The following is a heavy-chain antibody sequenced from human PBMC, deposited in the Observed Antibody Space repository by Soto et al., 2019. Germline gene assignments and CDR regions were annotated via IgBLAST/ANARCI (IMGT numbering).Heavy chain of an antibody. J-gene: IGHJ6*02. Sequence: SGPTLVNPTATLTVTCTFAGFSLTSPGMCVSWIRQSPGKALEWLALIERDDDDKYYSTSLKTRLTISKDTRKNQVVLTMANMEPADTATYYCARSIRGPRRFNGMDVLGQGTTVTVSS. CDR2: IERDDDDK. D-gene: IGHD1-20*01. CDR1: GFSLTSPGMC. CDR3: ARSIRGPRRFNGMDV. V-gene: IGHV2-70*13.